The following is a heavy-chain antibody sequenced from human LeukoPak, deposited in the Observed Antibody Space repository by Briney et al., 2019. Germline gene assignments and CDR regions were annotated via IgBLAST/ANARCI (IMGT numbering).Heavy chain of an antibody. CDR2: INPNSGGT. V-gene: IGHV1-2*02. Sequence: ASVKVSCKASGYTFTGYYMHLVRQAPGQGLEWMGWINPNSGGTNYGQKFQGRVTMTREKSISTAYMELSRLRSDDTAVYYCARAGRVLPIDYWGQGTLVTVSS. J-gene: IGHJ4*02. CDR1: GYTFTGYY. D-gene: IGHD2/OR15-2a*01. CDR3: ARAGRVLPIDY.